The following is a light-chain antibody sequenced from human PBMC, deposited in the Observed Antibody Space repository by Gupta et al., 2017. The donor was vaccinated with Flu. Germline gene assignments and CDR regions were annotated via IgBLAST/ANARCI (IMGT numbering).Light chain of an antibody. V-gene: IGKV3-15*01. Sequence: EIVMTQSPATLSVSPGERATLSCRASQSISSNLAWYQQKPGQAPTLLIYGASTRATAIPARFSGGGSGTEFTLTVSSLQSEDFAVYYCQQYNDWPPYTFGRGTKLEI. CDR2: GAS. CDR1: QSISSN. J-gene: IGKJ2*01. CDR3: QQYNDWPPYT.